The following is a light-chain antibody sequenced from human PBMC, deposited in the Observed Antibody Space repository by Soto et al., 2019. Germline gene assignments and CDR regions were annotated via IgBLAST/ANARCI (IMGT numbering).Light chain of an antibody. CDR2: AAS. CDR1: QSIYTY. CDR3: QQTYSTPLT. J-gene: IGKJ4*01. Sequence: DIQMTQSPSSLSASVGDRVTITCRATQSIYTYLSWYQQKPGKAPKLLISAASSLESGVPSRFSGSGSGTDFSLTISSLQPEDFATYYCQQTYSTPLTFGGGIKVDIK. V-gene: IGKV1-39*01.